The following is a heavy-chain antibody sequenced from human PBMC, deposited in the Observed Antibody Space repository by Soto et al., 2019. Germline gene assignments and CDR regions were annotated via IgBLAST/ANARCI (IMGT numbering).Heavy chain of an antibody. CDR3: ARWIENGYFDY. CDR1: GFSFTSYS. CDR2: INAGRGKT. J-gene: IGHJ4*02. D-gene: IGHD2-2*03. V-gene: IGHV1-3*01. Sequence: QGQLVQSGAEVKKPGASVKVSCGTSGFSFTSYSFHWVRQAPAQGLQWMGWINAGRGKTKYSQQFQGRVTFTWDTSANTVYMELSRLTSDDTSVFYCARWIENGYFDYWGQGTLVTV.